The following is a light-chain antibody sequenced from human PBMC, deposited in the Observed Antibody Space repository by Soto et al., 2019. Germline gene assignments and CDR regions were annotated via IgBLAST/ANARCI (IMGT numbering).Light chain of an antibody. CDR2: QDI. CDR3: QVWDGSAVV. J-gene: IGLJ2*01. Sequence: SYELTQPPSVSVSPGQTASITCSGDKLGDKYTCWYQQKPGQSPVLVIYQDIKRPSGIPERFSGSNSGNTATLTISGTQALDEADYYCQVWDGSAVVFGGGTKLTVL. CDR1: KLGDKY. V-gene: IGLV3-1*01.